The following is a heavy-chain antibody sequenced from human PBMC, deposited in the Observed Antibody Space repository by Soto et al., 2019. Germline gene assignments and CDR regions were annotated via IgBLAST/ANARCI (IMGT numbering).Heavy chain of an antibody. V-gene: IGHV3-30-3*01. CDR2: ISYDGSNK. D-gene: IGHD6-6*01. CDR3: ARDYLPSSSSRGHVDY. CDR1: GFTFSSYA. J-gene: IGHJ4*02. Sequence: GGFLRLSCAASGFTFSSYAMHWVSKAPGKGLEWVAVISYDGSNKYYADSVKGRFTISRDNSKNTLYLQMNSLRAEDTAVYYCARDYLPSSSSRGHVDYWGQGTLVTVSS.